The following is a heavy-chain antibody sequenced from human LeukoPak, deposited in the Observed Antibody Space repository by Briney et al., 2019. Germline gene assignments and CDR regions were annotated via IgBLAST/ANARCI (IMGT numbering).Heavy chain of an antibody. CDR2: IYSGGST. V-gene: IGHV3-66*01. D-gene: IGHD3-9*01. CDR1: GFIFSSNY. Sequence: PGGSLRLSCAASGFIFSSNYMSWVRQAPGKGLDWVSVIYSGGSTYYADSVKGRFTISRDNSKNTLYLQMNSLRAEDTAVYYCASAIRYFDLLVWGQGTTVTVSS. CDR3: ASAIRYFDLLV. J-gene: IGHJ6*02.